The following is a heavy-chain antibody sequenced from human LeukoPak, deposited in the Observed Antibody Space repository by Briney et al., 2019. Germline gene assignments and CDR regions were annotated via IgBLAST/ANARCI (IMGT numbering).Heavy chain of an antibody. V-gene: IGHV4-4*02. Sequence: SGTLSLTCAVSGGSISNSNWWSCVRHPPGKGRAWIGENYHSRSTTYTPSLKTRVTISVDKSKNQFSLKLSSVPAADTAVYYCARAVEMAIIDWGQGTLVTVSS. CDR3: ARAVEMAIID. J-gene: IGHJ4*02. D-gene: IGHD5-24*01. CDR1: GGSISNSNW. CDR2: NYHSRST.